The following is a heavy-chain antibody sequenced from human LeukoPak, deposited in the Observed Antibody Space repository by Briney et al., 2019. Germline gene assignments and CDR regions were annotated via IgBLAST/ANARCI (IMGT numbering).Heavy chain of an antibody. CDR1: GFTFSSYA. D-gene: IGHD1-26*01. V-gene: IGHV3-30-3*01. J-gene: IGHJ3*02. Sequence: QAGGSLRLSCAASGFTFSSYAMHGVRQAPGKGREWVAVISYDGSNKYYADSVKGRFTISRDNSKNTLYLQMNSLRAEDTAVYYCARDLPHTIVGATHDAFDIWGQGTMVTVSS. CDR2: ISYDGSNK. CDR3: ARDLPHTIVGATHDAFDI.